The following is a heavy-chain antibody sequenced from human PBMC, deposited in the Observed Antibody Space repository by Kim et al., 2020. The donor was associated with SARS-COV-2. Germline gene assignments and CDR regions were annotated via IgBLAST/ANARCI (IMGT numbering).Heavy chain of an antibody. CDR2: IYYSGST. Sequence: SETLSLTCTVSGGSISSSSYYWGWIRQPPGKGLEWIGSIYYSGSTYYNPSLKSRVTITVDTSKNQFSLKLSSVSAADAAVYYCATRGGSGSYYNAEFDYWGQGTLVTVSS. V-gene: IGHV4-39*01. CDR3: ATRGGSGSYYNAEFDY. J-gene: IGHJ4*02. CDR1: GGSISSSSYY. D-gene: IGHD3-10*01.